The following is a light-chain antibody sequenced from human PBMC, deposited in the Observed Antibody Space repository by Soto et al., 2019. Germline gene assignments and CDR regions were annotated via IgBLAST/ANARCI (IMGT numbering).Light chain of an antibody. J-gene: IGLJ3*02. CDR1: SSNIGSNT. CDR3: AAWDDSLNGWV. V-gene: IGLV1-44*01. Sequence: QLVLTQPPSASGTPGQRVTISCSGSSSNIGSNTVNWYQQLPGTAPKLLIYSNNQRPSGVPDRFSGSKSGTSASLAISGLQSEDEADYYCAAWDDSLNGWVFGGGTKLTVI. CDR2: SNN.